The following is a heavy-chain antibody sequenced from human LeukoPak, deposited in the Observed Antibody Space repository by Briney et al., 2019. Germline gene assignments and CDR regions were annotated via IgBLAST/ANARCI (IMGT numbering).Heavy chain of an antibody. J-gene: IGHJ5*02. Sequence: SETLSLTCTVSGASVSAYYWTWIRQPPGKRLEWLGYIHDSGSANYNPSLNSRLTMSLDASKNQFSLKLSSVSAADTAVYYCVQVRLAGLFDPWGQGTLVTVSS. CDR3: VQVRLAGLFDP. CDR1: GASVSAYY. V-gene: IGHV4-59*02. D-gene: IGHD3-3*02. CDR2: IHDSGSA.